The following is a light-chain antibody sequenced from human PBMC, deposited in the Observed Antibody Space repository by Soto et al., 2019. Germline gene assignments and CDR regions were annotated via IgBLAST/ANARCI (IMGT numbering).Light chain of an antibody. CDR2: AAS. Sequence: DIRVSQSPSSLSASIGDRVTITCRASQGISNYLAWYQQKPGKVPKLLIYAASTLQSGVPSRFSGSGSGTDFTLTISRLEPEDFAVYYCQQYGTSPITFGQGTRLAI. J-gene: IGKJ5*01. V-gene: IGKV1-27*01. CDR1: QGISNY. CDR3: QQYGTSPIT.